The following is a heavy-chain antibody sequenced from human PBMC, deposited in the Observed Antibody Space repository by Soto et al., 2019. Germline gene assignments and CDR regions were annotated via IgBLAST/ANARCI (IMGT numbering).Heavy chain of an antibody. CDR1: GASMENHY. CDR3: ARSGHSFEGAV. CDR2: MFYTGRA. V-gene: IGHV4-59*11. Sequence: SETLSLTCTVSGASMENHYGSWIRQPPGKGLEYIGYMFYTGRADYNASFTSRVTMSVDTSNNQFSLKLRSVSAADTAVYYCARSGHSFEGAVWGRG. D-gene: IGHD3-16*01. J-gene: IGHJ4*02.